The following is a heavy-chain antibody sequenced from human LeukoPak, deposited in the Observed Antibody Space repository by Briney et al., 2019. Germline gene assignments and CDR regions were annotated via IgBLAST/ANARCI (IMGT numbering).Heavy chain of an antibody. CDR1: GFTFSSYW. J-gene: IGHJ3*01. V-gene: IGHV3-7*01. Sequence: GGSLRLSCAASGFTFSSYWMTWVRQAPGKGLECVANIKEDGSEEYYVDSVKGRFSISRDNAKNSLHLQKNSLRAEDTAVYYCARDWLAGNPYHTFDLWGKGTMVTVSS. CDR2: IKEDGSEE. D-gene: IGHD3-22*01. CDR3: ARDWLAGNPYHTFDL.